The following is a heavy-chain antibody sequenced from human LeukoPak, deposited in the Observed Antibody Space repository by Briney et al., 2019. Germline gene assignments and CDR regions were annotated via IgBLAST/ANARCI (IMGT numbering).Heavy chain of an antibody. CDR1: GYTFTSYA. V-gene: IGHV1-3*01. Sequence: ASVKVSCKASGYTFTSYAMHWVRQAPGQRLEWMGWINAGNGNTKYSQKFQGRVTITRDTSASTAYMELSSLRSEDTAVYYCARVMSWEISNWFDPWGQGTLVTVSS. CDR2: INAGNGNT. J-gene: IGHJ5*02. D-gene: IGHD1-26*01. CDR3: ARVMSWEISNWFDP.